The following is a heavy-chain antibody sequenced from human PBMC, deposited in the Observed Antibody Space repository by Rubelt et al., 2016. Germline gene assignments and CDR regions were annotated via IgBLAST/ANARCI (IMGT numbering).Heavy chain of an antibody. V-gene: IGHV4-34*01. CDR2: INHSGST. CDR3: ARTVGPVVGDAFDI. D-gene: IGHD2-15*01. CDR1: GGSFSGYY. Sequence: QVQLQQWGAGLLKPSETLSLTCAVYGGSFSGYYWSWIRQPPGKGLEWIGEINHSGSTTYNPSLKSRVTISVDTSKNQFSLKLSSVTAADTAVYYCARTVGPVVGDAFDIWGQGTMVTVSS. J-gene: IGHJ3*02.